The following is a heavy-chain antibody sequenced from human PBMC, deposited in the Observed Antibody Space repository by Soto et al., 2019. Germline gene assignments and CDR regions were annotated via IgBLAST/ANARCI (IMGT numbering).Heavy chain of an antibody. D-gene: IGHD4-17*01. J-gene: IGHJ4*02. CDR1: GFTFSNYY. CDR2: ISSSGSTI. Sequence: GGSLRLSCAASGFTFSNYYMSWIRRAPGKGLEWVSYISSSGSTIYYADSVKGRFTISRDNAKNSLYLQMNSLRAEDTAVYYCARDFSPTTVVTLDYWGQGTLVTVSS. V-gene: IGHV3-11*01. CDR3: ARDFSPTTVVTLDY.